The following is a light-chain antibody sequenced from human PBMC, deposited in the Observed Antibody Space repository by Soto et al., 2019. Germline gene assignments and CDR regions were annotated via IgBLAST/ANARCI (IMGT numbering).Light chain of an antibody. Sequence: QSVLTQPASVSVSPGQSITIPCSRTTSDVGGYNLVSWYQQHTAKAPKLLIYEGTQRPSGVSSRFSGSKSGNTASLTISGLQAEDEADYYCCSYASSSSYVFGTGTKVTVL. J-gene: IGLJ1*01. V-gene: IGLV2-23*01. CDR1: TSDVGGYNL. CDR3: CSYASSSSYV. CDR2: EGT.